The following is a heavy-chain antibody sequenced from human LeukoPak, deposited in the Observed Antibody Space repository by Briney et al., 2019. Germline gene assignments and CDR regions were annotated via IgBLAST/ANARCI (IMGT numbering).Heavy chain of an antibody. CDR3: AKDRGLTTVTTVPEDY. CDR2: ISGSGGST. J-gene: IGHJ4*02. CDR1: GFTFSSYA. D-gene: IGHD4-17*01. Sequence: GGSLRLSCAASGFTFSSYAMSWVHQAPGKGLEWVSAISGSGGSTYYADSVKGRFTISRDNSKNTLYLQMNSLRAEDTAVYYCAKDRGLTTVTTVPEDYWGQGTLVTVSS. V-gene: IGHV3-23*01.